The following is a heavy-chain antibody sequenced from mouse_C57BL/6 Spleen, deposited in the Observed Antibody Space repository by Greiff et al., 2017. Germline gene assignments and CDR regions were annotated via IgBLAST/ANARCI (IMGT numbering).Heavy chain of an antibody. D-gene: IGHD2-1*01. Sequence: EVKLVESEGGLVQPGGSMKLSCTASGFTFSDYYMAWVRQVPEKGLEWVANINYDGSSTYYLDSLKSRFIISRDNAKNILYLQMSSLKSEDTATYYCAREYGNYRYFDYWGQGTTLTVSS. V-gene: IGHV5-16*01. CDR1: GFTFSDYY. CDR2: INYDGSST. J-gene: IGHJ2*01. CDR3: AREYGNYRYFDY.